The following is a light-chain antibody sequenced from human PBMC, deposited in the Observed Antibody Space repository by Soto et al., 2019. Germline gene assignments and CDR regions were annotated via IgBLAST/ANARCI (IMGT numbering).Light chain of an antibody. CDR2: EVS. J-gene: IGLJ2*01. V-gene: IGLV2-14*01. CDR1: RSDVGGYNY. CDR3: SSYTSSSTSVV. Sequence: QSALTQPASVPGSPGQSITISGTGTRSDVGGYNYVSWYQQHPGKAPKLRIFEVSNRPSGVSNRFSGSKSGNTASLTISGLQAEDEADYYCSSYTSSSTSVVFGGGTKLTVL.